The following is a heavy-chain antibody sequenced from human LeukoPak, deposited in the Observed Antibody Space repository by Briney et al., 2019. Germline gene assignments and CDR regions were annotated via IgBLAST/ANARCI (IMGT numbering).Heavy chain of an antibody. CDR1: GFTFSSYW. CDR3: AGGSSGYYPEGYFDY. D-gene: IGHD3-22*01. V-gene: IGHV3-74*01. CDR2: INSDGSST. Sequence: GGSLRLSCAAYGFTFSSYWMHWVRQAPGKGLVWVSRINSDGSSTSYADSVKGRFTISRDNAKNTLYLQMNSLRAEDTAVYYCAGGSSGYYPEGYFDYWGQGTLVTVSS. J-gene: IGHJ4*02.